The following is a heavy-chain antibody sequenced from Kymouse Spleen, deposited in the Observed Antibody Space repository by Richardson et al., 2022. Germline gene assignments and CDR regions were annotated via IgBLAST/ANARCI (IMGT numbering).Heavy chain of an antibody. V-gene: IGHV3-33*01. CDR3: ARDPDYSNYNWFDP. CDR2: IWYDGSNK. CDR1: GFTFSSYG. D-gene: IGHD4-11,IGHD4-11*01. J-gene: IGHJ5*02. Sequence: QVQLVESGGGVVQPGRSLRLSCAASGFTFSSYGMHWVRQAPGKGLEWVAVIWYDGSNKYYADSVKGRFTISRDNSKNTLYLQMNSLRAEDTAVYYCARDPDYSNYNWFDPWGQGTLVTVSS.